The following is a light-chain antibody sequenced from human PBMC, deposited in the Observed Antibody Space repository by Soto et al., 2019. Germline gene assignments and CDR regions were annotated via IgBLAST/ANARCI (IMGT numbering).Light chain of an antibody. V-gene: IGKV3-15*01. Sequence: EIVMTQSPATLSVSLGERATLSCRASQSVSSNLAWYKQKPGQPPSLLIYGASARATGIPARFSGSGSGTEFTLTISSLQSEDFAVYYCQHYENWPFTVGQGTKLEIK. CDR2: GAS. CDR1: QSVSSN. CDR3: QHYENWPFT. J-gene: IGKJ2*01.